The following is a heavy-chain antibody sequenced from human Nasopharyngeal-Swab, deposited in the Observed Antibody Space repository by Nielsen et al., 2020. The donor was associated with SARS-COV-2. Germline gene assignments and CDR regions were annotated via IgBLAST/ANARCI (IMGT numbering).Heavy chain of an antibody. J-gene: IGHJ4*02. D-gene: IGHD6-19*01. CDR3: AKDTVIAVAGNFDY. V-gene: IGHV3-9*01. CDR2: ISWNSGSI. CDR1: GFTFDDYA. Sequence: GGSLRLSCAASGFTFDDYAMHWVRQAPGKGLEWVSGISWNSGSIGYADSVKGRFTISRDNAKNSLYLQMNSLRAEDTALNYCAKDTVIAVAGNFDYWGQGTLVTVSS.